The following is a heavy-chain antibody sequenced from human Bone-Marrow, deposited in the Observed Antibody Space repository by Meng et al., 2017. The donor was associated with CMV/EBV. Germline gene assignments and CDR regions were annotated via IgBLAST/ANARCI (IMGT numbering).Heavy chain of an antibody. Sequence: GESLKISCAASGFTFSNYAMTWVRQAPGKGLEWVSLISGDAGITYYANSLKCRFIISRDNSKNTLYLQMNSLRAEDTAVYYCASLGGSSRYYYYYGMDVWGQGTTVTVSS. V-gene: IGHV3-23*01. J-gene: IGHJ6*02. CDR3: ASLGGSSRYYYYYGMDV. CDR2: ISGDAGIT. D-gene: IGHD6-6*01. CDR1: GFTFSNYA.